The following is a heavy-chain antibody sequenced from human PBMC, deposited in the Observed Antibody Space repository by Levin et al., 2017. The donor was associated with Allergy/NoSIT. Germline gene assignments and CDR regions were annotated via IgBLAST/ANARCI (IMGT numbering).Heavy chain of an antibody. CDR2: IIPILGIA. V-gene: IGHV1-69*04. Sequence: SVKVSCKASGGTFSSYAISWVRQAPGQGLEWMGRIIPILGIANYAQKFQGRVTITADKSTSTAYMELSSLRSEDTAVYYCARVVAAAGTGLYFDLWGRGTLVTVSS. J-gene: IGHJ2*01. CDR1: GGTFSSYA. D-gene: IGHD6-13*01. CDR3: ARVVAAAGTGLYFDL.